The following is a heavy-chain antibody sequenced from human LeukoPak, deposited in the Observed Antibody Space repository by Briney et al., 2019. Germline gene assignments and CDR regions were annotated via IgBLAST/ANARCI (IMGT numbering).Heavy chain of an antibody. Sequence: PGGSLRLSCAASGFTFSDHYMDWVRQAPGKGLEWVGRIKSKTDGGTTDYAAPVKGRFTISRDDSKNTLYLQMNSLKTEDTAVYYCTTDPSSGWDAYYWGQGTLVTVSS. V-gene: IGHV3-15*01. CDR1: GFTFSDHY. D-gene: IGHD6-19*01. CDR2: IKSKTDGGTT. CDR3: TTDPSSGWDAYY. J-gene: IGHJ4*02.